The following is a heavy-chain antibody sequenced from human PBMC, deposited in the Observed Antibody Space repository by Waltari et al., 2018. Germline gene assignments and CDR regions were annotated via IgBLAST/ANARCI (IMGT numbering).Heavy chain of an antibody. CDR2: IKSDEVET. Sequence: EVQLVESGGGLVQPGGSLRLSCAASGLNFFRTPWMSWVRQAPGKGLEWLANIKSDEVETYYVDSVKGRFTISRDNARNSLYLQMNSLRDDDTAVYYCASLDTAPSGLAFWGQGTLVTVSS. J-gene: IGHJ4*02. V-gene: IGHV3-7*01. CDR3: ASLDTAPSGLAF. CDR1: GLNFFRTPW. D-gene: IGHD5-18*01.